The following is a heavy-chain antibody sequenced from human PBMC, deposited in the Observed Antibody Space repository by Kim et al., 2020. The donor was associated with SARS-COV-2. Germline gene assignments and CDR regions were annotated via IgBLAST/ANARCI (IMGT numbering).Heavy chain of an antibody. V-gene: IGHV4-59*08. Sequence: PSLKSRVTISVNTSKNQFSLNLSSVTAADTAVYYCARRSLSGYDYRYFDLWGRGTLVTVSS. D-gene: IGHD5-12*01. J-gene: IGHJ2*01. CDR3: ARRSLSGYDYRYFDL.